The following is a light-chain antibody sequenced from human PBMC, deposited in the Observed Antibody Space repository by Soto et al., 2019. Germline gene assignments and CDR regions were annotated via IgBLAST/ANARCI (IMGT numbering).Light chain of an antibody. CDR2: AAS. Sequence: AIRMTQSPSSFSASTGDRVTITCRASQGISSYLAWYQQKPGKAPKLLIYAASTLQSGVPSRFSGSGSGKDFTLTISCLQSEDFATYYCQQYYSYPFVTFGQGTKLEIK. CDR1: QGISSY. V-gene: IGKV1-8*01. J-gene: IGKJ2*01. CDR3: QQYYSYPFVT.